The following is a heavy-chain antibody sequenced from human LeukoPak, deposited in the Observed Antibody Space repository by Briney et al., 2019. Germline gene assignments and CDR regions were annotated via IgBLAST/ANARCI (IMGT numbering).Heavy chain of an antibody. CDR3: ARGMCSGGSCYSVISSFGGFDY. J-gene: IGHJ4*02. V-gene: IGHV4-59*01. Sequence: PSETLSLTCTVSGGSFNTYYWSWIRQPPGKGLEWLGYIYYSGSTNYNPSLKSRVTISVDTSKNQFSLKLSSVTAADTAVYYCARGMCSGGSCYSVISSFGGFDYWGQGTLVTVSS. CDR2: IYYSGST. D-gene: IGHD2-15*01. CDR1: GGSFNTYY.